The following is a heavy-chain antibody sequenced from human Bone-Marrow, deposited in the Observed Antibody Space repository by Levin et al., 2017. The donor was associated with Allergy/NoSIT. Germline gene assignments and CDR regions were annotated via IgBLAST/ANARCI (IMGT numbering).Heavy chain of an antibody. CDR3: ATAVRGIPFDY. V-gene: IGHV3-7*01. Sequence: LSLTCAAFGFTFNNYWMRWVRQTPGKGLESVANIKNDGSETYYVDSVKGRFTISRDNAKNSLHLQMNSLRAEDTAVYYCATAVRGIPFDYWGQGTLVTVSS. CDR1: GFTFNNYW. CDR2: IKNDGSET. D-gene: IGHD2-21*01. J-gene: IGHJ4*02.